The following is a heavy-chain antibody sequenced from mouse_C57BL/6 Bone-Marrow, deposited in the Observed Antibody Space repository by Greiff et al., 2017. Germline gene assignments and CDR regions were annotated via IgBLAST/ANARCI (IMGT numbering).Heavy chain of an antibody. CDR3: ARFLTHAMDY. J-gene: IGHJ4*01. V-gene: IGHV1-42*01. CDR1: GYSFTGYY. D-gene: IGHD4-1*01. Sequence: EVQLQQSGPELVKPGASVKISCKASGYSFTGYYMNWVKQSPEKSLEWIGEINPSTGGTTYNQKFKAKATLTVDKSSSTAYMQLKSLTSEDSAVYYCARFLTHAMDYWGQGTSVTVSS. CDR2: INPSTGGT.